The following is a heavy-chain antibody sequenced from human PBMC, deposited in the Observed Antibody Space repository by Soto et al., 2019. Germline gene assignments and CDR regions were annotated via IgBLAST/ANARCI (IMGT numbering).Heavy chain of an antibody. CDR1: GFSFSSYW. CDR3: AKGVPAATRYFQH. J-gene: IGHJ1*01. D-gene: IGHD2-2*01. Sequence: GGSLRLSCAASGFSFSSYWMHWVRHAPGKGLVWVSRINSDGSSATYADSVKGRFTISRDNAKNTLYLQMNSLTPDDTAVYYCAKGVPAATRYFQHWGQGTLVTVSS. V-gene: IGHV3-74*01. CDR2: INSDGSSA.